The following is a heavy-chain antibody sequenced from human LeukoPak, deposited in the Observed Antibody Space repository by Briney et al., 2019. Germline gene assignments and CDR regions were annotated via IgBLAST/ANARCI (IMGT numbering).Heavy chain of an antibody. J-gene: IGHJ6*03. D-gene: IGHD1-7*01. CDR3: ARDRGRTGTASRGYYYYYYMDV. V-gene: IGHV4-61*02. Sequence: PSETLSLTCTVSGGSISSGSYYWSWIRQPAGKGLEWIGRIYTSGSTNYNPSLKSRVTISVDTSENQFSLKLSSVTAADTAVYYCARDRGRTGTASRGYYYYYYMDVWGKGTTVTVSS. CDR2: IYTSGST. CDR1: GGSISSGSYY.